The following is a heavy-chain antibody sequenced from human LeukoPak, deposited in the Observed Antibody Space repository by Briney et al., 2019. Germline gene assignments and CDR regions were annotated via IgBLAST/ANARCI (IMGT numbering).Heavy chain of an antibody. D-gene: IGHD3-22*01. CDR1: LGTLSSYA. V-gene: IGHV1-69*04. CDR2: IIPILGIT. Sequence: SVNVSCKASLGTLSSYAIRGVRQAPAQGLEWSGRIIPILGITNYAQKFQGRVTITAGKSTSTAYMELSSLRSEDTAVYYCARAHISGDYDSSGYPFDYWGQGTLVTVSS. CDR3: ARAHISGDYDSSGYPFDY. J-gene: IGHJ4*02.